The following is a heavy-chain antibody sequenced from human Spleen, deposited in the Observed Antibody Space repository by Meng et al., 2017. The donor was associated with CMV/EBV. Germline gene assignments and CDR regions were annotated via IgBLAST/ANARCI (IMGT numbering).Heavy chain of an antibody. Sequence: ASVKVSCKASGYSFTTYSITWVRQAPGQGLEWMGWIGPYNGNTEYAQKFQGRVTMTTDTSTSTAYMEVRSLTSDDTAMYYCARGSWNYDFWGRGTLVTVSS. CDR1: GYSFTTYS. J-gene: IGHJ4*02. CDR3: ARGSWNYDF. V-gene: IGHV1-18*01. D-gene: IGHD1-7*01. CDR2: IGPYNGNT.